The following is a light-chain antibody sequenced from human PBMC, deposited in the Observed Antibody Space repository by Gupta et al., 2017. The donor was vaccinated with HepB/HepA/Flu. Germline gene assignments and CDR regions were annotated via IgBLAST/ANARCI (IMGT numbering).Light chain of an antibody. V-gene: IGLV1-44*01. J-gene: IGLJ3*02. CDR2: NNN. CDR3: AAWDDSLNGWV. Sequence: QSVLTQPPSTSGPPGQRVTISCSGSSSNIGSNTVNWYQQLPGTAPKLVIYNNNQWPSGVPDRFSGSKSGTSASLAISGLQSEDEADYYCAAWDDSLNGWVFGGGTKLTVL. CDR1: SSNIGSNT.